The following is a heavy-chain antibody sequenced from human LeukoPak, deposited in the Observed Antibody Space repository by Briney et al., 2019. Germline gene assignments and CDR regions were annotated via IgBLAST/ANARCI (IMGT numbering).Heavy chain of an antibody. V-gene: IGHV3-30*18. Sequence: QPGRSLRLSCAASGFTFSSYGMHWVRQAPGKGLECVAVISYDGSNKYYADSVKGRFTISRDNSKNTLYLQMNSLRAEDTAVYYCAKDRGRGEYSSSWYEYYYYGMDVWGQGTTVTVSS. D-gene: IGHD6-13*01. J-gene: IGHJ6*02. CDR2: ISYDGSNK. CDR1: GFTFSSYG. CDR3: AKDRGRGEYSSSWYEYYYYGMDV.